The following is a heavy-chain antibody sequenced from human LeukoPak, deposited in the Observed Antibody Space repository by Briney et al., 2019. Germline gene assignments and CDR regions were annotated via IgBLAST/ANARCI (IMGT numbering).Heavy chain of an antibody. Sequence: PSETLSLTCAVYGESFSSYYWSWLPQSPGKGLEWIAEINHRGDTNYNPSVKSRVTISVDTSKNQFSLKVTSLTAADTAVYYCARGPTISETGYFDYWGQGTLVTVSS. D-gene: IGHD1-1*01. CDR1: GESFSSYY. CDR2: INHRGDT. V-gene: IGHV4-34*01. J-gene: IGHJ4*03. CDR3: ARGPTISETGYFDY.